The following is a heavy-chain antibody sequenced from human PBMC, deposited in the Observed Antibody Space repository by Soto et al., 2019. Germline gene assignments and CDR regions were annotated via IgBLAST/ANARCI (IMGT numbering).Heavy chain of an antibody. CDR2: ISGSGTKT. V-gene: IGHV3-23*01. Sequence: PGGSLRLSCAVSGLPFSNYDMSWVRQAPGKGLDWVSSISGSGTKTYYADSVKGRFTISRDNSKNTLYLQMNSLRAEDTAVYYCAKGYSYGSYWGQGTLVTVSS. CDR1: GLPFSNYD. D-gene: IGHD5-18*01. CDR3: AKGYSYGSY. J-gene: IGHJ4*02.